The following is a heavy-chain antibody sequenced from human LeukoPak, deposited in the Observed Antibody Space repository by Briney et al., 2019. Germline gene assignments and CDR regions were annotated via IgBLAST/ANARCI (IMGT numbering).Heavy chain of an antibody. CDR1: GFIFRSYW. CDR3: ARDGITCTRDY. CDR2: IDEHGFKT. J-gene: IGHJ4*02. V-gene: IGHV3-7*01. D-gene: IGHD1-7*01. Sequence: QSGGSLRLSCAASGFIFRSYWMVWVRQAPGKGLEWVASIDEHGFKTYYAASVTGRFTISEDTAKNSLDLQMNSLRAEDTAVYYCARDGITCTRDYWGQGALVTVSS.